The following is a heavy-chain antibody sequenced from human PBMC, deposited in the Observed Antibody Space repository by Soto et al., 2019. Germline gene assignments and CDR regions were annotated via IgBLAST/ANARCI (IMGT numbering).Heavy chain of an antibody. CDR3: ARDRMDSSSWLNWFDP. V-gene: IGHV3-33*01. CDR2: IWYDGSNK. J-gene: IGHJ5*02. Sequence: QVQLVESGGGVVQPGRSLRLSCAASGFTFSSYGMHWVRQAPGKGLEWVAVIWYDGSNKYYADSVKGRFTISRDNSKNTLYLQINSLRAEDTAVYYCARDRMDSSSWLNWFDPWGQGTLVTVSS. D-gene: IGHD6-13*01. CDR1: GFTFSSYG.